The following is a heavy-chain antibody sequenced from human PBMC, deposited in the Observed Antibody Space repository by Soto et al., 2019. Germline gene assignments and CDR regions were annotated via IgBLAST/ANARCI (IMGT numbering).Heavy chain of an antibody. CDR2: IIHRIGTT. V-gene: IGHV1-69*01. CDR3: AIGPSRSGSWFDP. Sequence: QVHLVQSGAEVKKPGSSVKVARNASGGTFSSYGIHWVRQAPGQGLEWMAGIIHRIGTTNQAQKFKGRATVTADESTTTAFRDLRTLRSEDSAIAYCAIGPSRSGSWFDPWGQGTLVTVSS. D-gene: IGHD6-25*01. J-gene: IGHJ5*02. CDR1: GGTFSSYG.